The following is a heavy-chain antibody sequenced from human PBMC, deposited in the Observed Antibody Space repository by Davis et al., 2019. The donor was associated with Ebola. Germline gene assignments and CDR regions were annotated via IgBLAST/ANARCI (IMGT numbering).Heavy chain of an antibody. V-gene: IGHV3-30*03. CDR1: GFTFSSYG. J-gene: IGHJ4*02. CDR3: CADILTGYYGQAGDY. Sequence: GESLKISCAASGFTFSSYGMHWVRQAPGKGLEWVAVISYDGSNKYYADSVKGRFTISRDNSKNTLFLQMNSLRAEDTAVYYCCADILTGYYGQAGDYWGQGTLVTVSS. CDR2: ISYDGSNK. D-gene: IGHD3-9*01.